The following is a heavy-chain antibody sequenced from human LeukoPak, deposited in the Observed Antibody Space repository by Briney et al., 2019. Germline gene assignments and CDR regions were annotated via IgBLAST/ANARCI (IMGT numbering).Heavy chain of an antibody. CDR1: GYTFTSYG. J-gene: IGHJ4*02. Sequence: ASVKVSCKASGYTFTSYGISWVRQAPGQGLEWMGWSSAYNGNTNYAQKLQGRVTMTTDTSTSTAYMELRSLRSDDTAVYYCARDCSSTSCYGFDYWGQGTLVTVSS. CDR2: SSAYNGNT. V-gene: IGHV1-18*01. D-gene: IGHD2-2*01. CDR3: ARDCSSTSCYGFDY.